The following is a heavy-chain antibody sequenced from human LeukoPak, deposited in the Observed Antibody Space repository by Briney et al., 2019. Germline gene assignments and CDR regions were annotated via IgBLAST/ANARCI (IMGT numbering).Heavy chain of an antibody. D-gene: IGHD1-26*01. CDR1: GFTFSSYA. CDR2: ISYDGSNK. V-gene: IGHV3-30-3*01. CDR3: ANVSSGSPDY. Sequence: QPGRSLRLSCAAAGFTFSSYAMHWVRQAPGKGLEGVAVISYDGSNKYYADSVKGRFTISRDNSKNTLYLQMNSLRAEDTAVYYCANVSSGSPDYWGQGTLVTVSS. J-gene: IGHJ4*02.